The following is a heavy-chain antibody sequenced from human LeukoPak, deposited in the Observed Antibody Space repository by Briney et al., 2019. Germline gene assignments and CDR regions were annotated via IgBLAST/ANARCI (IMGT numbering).Heavy chain of an antibody. CDR3: ARDGQWELLRGGDFDY. D-gene: IGHD1-26*01. V-gene: IGHV3-30*02. CDR1: GFTFSSYG. Sequence: LGGSLRLSCAASGFTFSSYGMHWVRQAPGKGLGWVAFIRYDGSNKYYADSVKGRFTIPRDNSQDPLYLQMNSLRAEDTAVYYCARDGQWELLRGGDFDYWGQGTLVTVSS. J-gene: IGHJ4*02. CDR2: IRYDGSNK.